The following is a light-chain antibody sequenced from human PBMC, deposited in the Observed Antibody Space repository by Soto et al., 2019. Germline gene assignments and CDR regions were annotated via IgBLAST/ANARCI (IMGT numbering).Light chain of an antibody. CDR1: SSDVGDYNY. J-gene: IGLJ2*01. Sequence: QSALTQPASVSGSPGQSITISCTGTSSDVGDYNYVSWYQQHPGKAPKLMIYEVSNRPSGVSIRFSGSKSGNTASLTISGLQAEDEADYYCSSYTSSTTLGLFGGGTKLTVL. CDR3: SSYTSSTTLGL. CDR2: EVS. V-gene: IGLV2-14*01.